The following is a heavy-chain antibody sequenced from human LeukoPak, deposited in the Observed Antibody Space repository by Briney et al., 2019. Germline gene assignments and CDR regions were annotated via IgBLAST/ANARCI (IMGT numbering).Heavy chain of an antibody. CDR1: GGSFIGYY. D-gene: IGHD1-26*01. CDR3: ARRSGSYSN. V-gene: IGHV4-34*01. CDR2: INPRGSA. Sequence: LETLSLTCAVYGGSFIGYYWSGDRQPPGKGLEWIGDINPRGSAIYNPSLKSRIIISVDMSKNQFSLKLSSVTAADTASYYCARRSGSYSNWGQGTLVTVSS. J-gene: IGHJ4*02.